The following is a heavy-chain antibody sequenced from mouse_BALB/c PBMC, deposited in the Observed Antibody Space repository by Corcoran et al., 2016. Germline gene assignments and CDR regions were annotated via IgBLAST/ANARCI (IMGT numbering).Heavy chain of an antibody. CDR1: GFSLSTSGMG. V-gene: IGHV8-12*01. J-gene: IGHJ2*01. Sequence: QVTLKESGPGILQPSQTLSLTCSFSGFSLSTSGMGVSWIRQPSGKGLEWLAHIYWDDDKRYNPSLKSRLTISKDTSRNQVFLKITSVDTADTATYYCARRSTFSFFDYWGQGTTLTDSS. CDR2: IYWDDDK. CDR3: ARRSTFSFFDY.